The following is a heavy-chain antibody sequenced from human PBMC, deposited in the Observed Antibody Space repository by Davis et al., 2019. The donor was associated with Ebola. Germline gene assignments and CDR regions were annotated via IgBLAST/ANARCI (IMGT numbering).Heavy chain of an antibody. CDR1: GFTFSNAW. D-gene: IGHD4-17*01. V-gene: IGHV3-15*01. Sequence: GESLKISCAASGFTFSNAWMSWVRQAPGKGLEWVGRIKSKTDGGTTDYAAPVKGRFTISRDDSKNTLYLQMNSLKTEDTAVYYCTTHSTDDYGDYQAFDPWGQGTLVTVSS. CDR3: TTHSTDDYGDYQAFDP. CDR2: IKSKTDGGTT. J-gene: IGHJ5*02.